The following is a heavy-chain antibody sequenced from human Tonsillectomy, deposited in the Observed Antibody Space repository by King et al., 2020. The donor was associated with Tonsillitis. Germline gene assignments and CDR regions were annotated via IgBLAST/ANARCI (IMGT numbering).Heavy chain of an antibody. CDR3: AKDTWTSLYNWFDP. J-gene: IGHJ5*02. CDR2: INAGNVHT. Sequence: QLVQSGAEMKKPGASVKVSCKASGYTFTTSAIHCVRQAPGQMLEWMCCINAGNVHTRYSHKFQGRVTISRDQSARTAYMGLTNLRSEDTAVYYCAKDTWTSLYNWFDPWGQGTLVTVSS. CDR1: GYTFTTSA. V-gene: IGHV1-3*01. D-gene: IGHD3/OR15-3a*01.